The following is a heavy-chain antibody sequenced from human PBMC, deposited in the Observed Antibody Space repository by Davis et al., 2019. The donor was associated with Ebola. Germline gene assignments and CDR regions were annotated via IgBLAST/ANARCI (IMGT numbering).Heavy chain of an antibody. V-gene: IGHV3-21*01. CDR1: GFTFSTYT. Sequence: GGSLRLSCAASGFTFSTYTFHWVRQAPGKGLEWVSAINSGSDYIYYADSVRGRFTISRDNAKTSLYLQMNGLRAEDTAVYYCARAPPSGPPDYWGQGTLVTVSS. CDR2: INSGSDYI. J-gene: IGHJ4*02. CDR3: ARAPPSGPPDY.